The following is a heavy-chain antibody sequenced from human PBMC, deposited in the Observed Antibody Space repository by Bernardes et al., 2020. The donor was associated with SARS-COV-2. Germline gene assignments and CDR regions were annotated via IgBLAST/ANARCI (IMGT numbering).Heavy chain of an antibody. CDR2: ISSGGDNP. D-gene: IGHD3-16*01. Sequence: GGSLRLSCAASGFTFRSYVMNWVRQAPGKGLEWVSGISSGGDNPYYANSVKGRFTISRDNSQNTLYLQMNTLRAEDTAVYYCAKDLSVGVFDSWGQGTLVTVSS. CDR3: AKDLSVGVFDS. V-gene: IGHV3-23*01. J-gene: IGHJ4*02. CDR1: GFTFRSYV.